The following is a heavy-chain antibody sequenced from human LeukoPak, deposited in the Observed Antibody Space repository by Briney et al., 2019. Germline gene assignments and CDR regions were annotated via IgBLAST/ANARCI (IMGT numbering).Heavy chain of an antibody. CDR3: ARGPSYDSSGYYYL. CDR1: GYTFTSYG. Sequence: GASVKVSCKASGYTFTSYGISWVRQAPGQGLEWMGWISAYNGNTNYAQKFQGRVTMTRDTSISTAYMEVSRLRSDDTAVYYCARGPSYDSSGYYYLWGQGTLVTVSS. D-gene: IGHD3-22*01. CDR2: ISAYNGNT. J-gene: IGHJ4*02. V-gene: IGHV1-18*01.